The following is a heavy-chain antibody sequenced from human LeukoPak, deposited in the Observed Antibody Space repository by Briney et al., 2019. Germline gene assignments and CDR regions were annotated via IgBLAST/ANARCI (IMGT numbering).Heavy chain of an antibody. Sequence: GGSLRLSCVASGFTFSSYWTSWVRQAPGKGLEWVANIKQDGSEKYYVDSVKGRFTISRDNAKNSLYLQMNSLRAEDTAVYYCARDDYSNYSPPGGFGYWGQGTLVTVSS. CDR3: ARDDYSNYSPPGGFGY. D-gene: IGHD4-11*01. CDR1: GFTFSSYW. CDR2: IKQDGSEK. J-gene: IGHJ4*02. V-gene: IGHV3-7*01.